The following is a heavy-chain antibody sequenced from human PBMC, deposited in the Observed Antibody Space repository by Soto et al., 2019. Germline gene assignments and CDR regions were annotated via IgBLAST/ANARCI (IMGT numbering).Heavy chain of an antibody. CDR3: ARDLGGYDLYGPDS. D-gene: IGHD5-12*01. CDR2: TNPNSGAT. CDR1: GYTFTDSF. Sequence: QVHLVQSGAEVQKPGASVKVSCKASGYTFTDSFIHWFRQAPGQGLQWMGWTNPNSGATDNAKKFLGRVTMTRDTSISTAYMELRRLKSDDTAVYYCARDLGGYDLYGPDSWGQGTLVTVSS. J-gene: IGHJ5*01. V-gene: IGHV1-2*02.